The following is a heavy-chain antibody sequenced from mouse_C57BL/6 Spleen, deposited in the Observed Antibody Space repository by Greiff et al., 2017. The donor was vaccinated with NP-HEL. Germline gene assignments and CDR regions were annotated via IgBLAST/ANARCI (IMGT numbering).Heavy chain of an antibody. Sequence: QVQLQQSGAELVKPGASVKLSCKASGYTFTEYTIHWVKQRPGQGLEWIGWFYPGSGSIKYNEKFKDKATLTADKSYSTVYMELSRLTSEYSAVYFCARHEDRDGLPLYAMDYWGQGTSVTVSS. CDR3: ARHEDRDGLPLYAMDY. V-gene: IGHV1-62-2*01. CDR2: FYPGSGSI. D-gene: IGHD2-2*01. J-gene: IGHJ4*01. CDR1: GYTFTEYT.